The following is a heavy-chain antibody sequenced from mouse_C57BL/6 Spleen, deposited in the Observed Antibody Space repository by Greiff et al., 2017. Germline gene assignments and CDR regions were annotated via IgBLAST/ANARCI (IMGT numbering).Heavy chain of an antibody. CDR1: GYTFTDYN. CDR3: ARPGSSLYYYAMDY. V-gene: IGHV1-18*01. Sequence: EVQLQQSGPELVKPGASVKIPCTASGYTFTDYNMDWVKQSHGKSLEWIGDITPNNGGTIYNQKFKGKATLTVDKSSSTAYMELRSLTSEDTAVYYCARPGSSLYYYAMDYCGQGTSVTVSS. J-gene: IGHJ4*01. D-gene: IGHD1-1*01. CDR2: ITPNNGGT.